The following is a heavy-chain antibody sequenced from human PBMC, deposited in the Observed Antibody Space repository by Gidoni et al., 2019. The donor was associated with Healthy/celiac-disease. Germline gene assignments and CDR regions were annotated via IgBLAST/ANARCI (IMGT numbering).Heavy chain of an antibody. D-gene: IGHD3-22*01. Sequence: QVQLQESGPGLVKPSGTLSLTCAVSGGSISSSNWWSWVRQPPGKGLEWIGEIYHSGSTNYNPSLKSRVTISVDKSKNQFSLKLSSVTAADTAVYYCARQTTLEYYDSSGYSAIAEYFQHWGQGTLVTVSS. CDR3: ARQTTLEYYDSSGYSAIAEYFQH. CDR2: IYHSGST. J-gene: IGHJ1*01. V-gene: IGHV4-4*02. CDR1: GGSISSSNW.